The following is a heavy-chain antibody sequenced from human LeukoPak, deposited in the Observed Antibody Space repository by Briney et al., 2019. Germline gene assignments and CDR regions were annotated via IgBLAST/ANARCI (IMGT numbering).Heavy chain of an antibody. CDR3: ARDAGYESSGYYYELDY. Sequence: GGSLRLSCAASGFTFNNYAMSWVRQAPGKGLEWVSAISGSGGSTYYADSVKGRFTISRDISKNTLYLQMNSLRAEDTAVYYCARDAGYESSGYYYELDYWGQGTLVTVSS. D-gene: IGHD3-22*01. J-gene: IGHJ4*02. CDR1: GFTFNNYA. V-gene: IGHV3-23*01. CDR2: ISGSGGST.